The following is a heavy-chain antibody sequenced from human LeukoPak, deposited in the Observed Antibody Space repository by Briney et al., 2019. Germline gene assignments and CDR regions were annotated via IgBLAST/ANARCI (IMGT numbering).Heavy chain of an antibody. J-gene: IGHJ5*02. V-gene: IGHV3-7*04. CDR2: IKQDGSEK. CDR1: GFTFSRYW. CDR3: ARDRALFDP. D-gene: IGHD3-10*01. Sequence: GGSLRLSCAASGFTFSRYWMSWGRQAPGKGLEWVANIKQDGSEKYYVDSVKGRFTISRDNAKNSLYLQMNSLRAEDTAVYYCARDRALFDPWGQGTLVTVSS.